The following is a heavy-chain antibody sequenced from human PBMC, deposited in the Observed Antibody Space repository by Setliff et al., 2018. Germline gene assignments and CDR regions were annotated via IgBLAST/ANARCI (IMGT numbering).Heavy chain of an antibody. V-gene: IGHV3-74*01. CDR2: INPDGRSI. Sequence: GGSLRLSCAASGLTFSRSWMFWVRQAPGKGLVWVSHINPDGRSINYADSVRGRFTISRDNAKNTVYLQMNSLRGDDTAVYHCARDLVGATADFWGRGTLVTVSS. J-gene: IGHJ4*02. D-gene: IGHD1-26*01. CDR1: GLTFSRSW. CDR3: ARDLVGATADF.